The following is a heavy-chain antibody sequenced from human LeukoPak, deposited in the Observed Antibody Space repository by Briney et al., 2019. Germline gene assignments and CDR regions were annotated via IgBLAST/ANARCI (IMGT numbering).Heavy chain of an antibody. J-gene: IGHJ4*02. CDR2: ISSSGRTI. V-gene: IGHV3-11*01. CDR3: ARQREMTTIFSALGY. D-gene: IGHD5-24*01. Sequence: GGSLRLSCAASGFTFSDYYISWIRRAPGKGLEWVSDISSSGRTIYYADSVKGRFTISRDNAKNSLYLQMNSLRAEDTAVYYCARQREMTTIFSALGYWGQGTLVTVSS. CDR1: GFTFSDYY.